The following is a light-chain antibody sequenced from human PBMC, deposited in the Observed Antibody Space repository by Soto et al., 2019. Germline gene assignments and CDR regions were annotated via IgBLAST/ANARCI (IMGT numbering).Light chain of an antibody. Sequence: DIQMTQSPSTLSGSGGDRVTTTCRASQTISSWLAWYQQKPGKAPKLLIYKASTLKSGVPSRFSGSGSGTEFTLTISSLQPDDFATYYCQHYNSYSEAFGQGTKVDIK. CDR1: QTISSW. CDR3: QHYNSYSEA. CDR2: KAS. V-gene: IGKV1-5*03. J-gene: IGKJ1*01.